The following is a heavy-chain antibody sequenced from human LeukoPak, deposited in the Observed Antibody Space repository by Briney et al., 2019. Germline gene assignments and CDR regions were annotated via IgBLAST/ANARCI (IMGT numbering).Heavy chain of an antibody. CDR3: ARHLDDSSGYYYRTMYYFDY. CDR1: GYSFTTYR. CDR2: VSPGDSDT. J-gene: IGHJ4*02. Sequence: GESLKISCKGSGYSFTTYRIGWVRQMPGKGLEWMGVVSPGDSDTRYSPSFQGQVTISADKSISTAYLQWSSLKASDTAMYYCARHLDDSSGYYYRTMYYFDYWGQGTLVTVSS. V-gene: IGHV5-51*01. D-gene: IGHD3-22*01.